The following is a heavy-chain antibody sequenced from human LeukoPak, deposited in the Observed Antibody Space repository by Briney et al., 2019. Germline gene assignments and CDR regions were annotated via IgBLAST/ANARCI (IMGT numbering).Heavy chain of an antibody. J-gene: IGHJ4*02. CDR2: IYHSGST. CDR3: AKVAPSDFDY. V-gene: IGHV4-38-2*01. D-gene: IGHD2-15*01. CDR1: GYSISSGYY. Sequence: PSETLSLTCAVSGYSISSGYYWGWIRPPPGKGLEWIGSIYHSGSTFYNPSLKSRVTISVDTSKNRFSLKLTSVTAADTAVYYCAKVAPSDFDYWGQGTLVTVSS.